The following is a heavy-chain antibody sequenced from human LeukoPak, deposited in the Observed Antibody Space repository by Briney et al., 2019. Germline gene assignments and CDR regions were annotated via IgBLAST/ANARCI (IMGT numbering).Heavy chain of an antibody. Sequence: SETLSLTCTASGGSISSGSYYWSWIGQPAGKGLEWVVRIYTSGSTNYNPSLNSRVTISVDTSKNQYSLKLSSATDADTAVYYCARARAGDRAGLVVPTAYYFDYWGQGTLVTVSS. CDR1: GGSISSGSYY. V-gene: IGHV4-61*02. J-gene: IGHJ4*02. D-gene: IGHD7-27*01. CDR3: ARARAGDRAGLVVPTAYYFDY. CDR2: IYTSGST.